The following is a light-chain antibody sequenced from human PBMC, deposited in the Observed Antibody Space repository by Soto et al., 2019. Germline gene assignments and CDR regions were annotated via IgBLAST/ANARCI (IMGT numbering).Light chain of an antibody. CDR2: DAS. CDR1: QSVGNNY. V-gene: IGKV3-20*01. J-gene: IGKJ4*01. CDR3: QQYGSTPLT. Sequence: EIVLTQSPGTLSLSPGERATLSCRASQSVGNNYLAWYQQTPGQAPSFLIYDASSRATGIPDRFSGSGSGTDFTLTISRLEPEDFAVYYCQQYGSTPLTFGGGTKVEIK.